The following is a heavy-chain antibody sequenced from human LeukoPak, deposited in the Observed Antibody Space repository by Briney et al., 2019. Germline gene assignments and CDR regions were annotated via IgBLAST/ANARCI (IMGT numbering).Heavy chain of an antibody. V-gene: IGHV3-30*01. Sequence: GGSLRLSCAGAGFSITDHHMHWVRQAPGKGLEWVAVISYDGSNKYYADSVKGRFTISRDNSKNTLYLQMNSLRAEDTAVYYCARGRVMVYASPSNDAFDIWGQGALVTVSS. CDR3: ARGRVMVYASPSNDAFDI. CDR1: GFSITDHH. D-gene: IGHD2-8*01. J-gene: IGHJ3*02. CDR2: ISYDGSNK.